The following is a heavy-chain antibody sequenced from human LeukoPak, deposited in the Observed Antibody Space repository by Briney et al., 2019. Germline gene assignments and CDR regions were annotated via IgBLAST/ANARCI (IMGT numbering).Heavy chain of an antibody. D-gene: IGHD6-6*01. CDR1: GFTFSSCG. CDR3: AKRGPIYSSSPGNYFDY. Sequence: GGSLRLSCAASGFTFSSCGMTWVRQGPGKGLEWVSSISGSDDGTYYADSVKGRFTISRDNSKNTLYLQMNSLRAEDTAVYYCAKRGPIYSSSPGNYFDYWGQGTLVTVSS. J-gene: IGHJ4*02. CDR2: ISGSDDGT. V-gene: IGHV3-23*01.